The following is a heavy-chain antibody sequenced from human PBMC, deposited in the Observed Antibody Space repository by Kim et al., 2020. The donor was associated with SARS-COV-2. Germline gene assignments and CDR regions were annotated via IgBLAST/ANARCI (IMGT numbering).Heavy chain of an antibody. CDR2: INPNSGGT. V-gene: IGHV1-2*06. Sequence: ASVKVSCKASGYTFTDYYMHWVRQAPGQGLEWMGRINPNSGGTNYAQKFQGRVTITRDTSITTAYMEVSSLRSDDTAMYYCARGQGVAFYYYGMDVWGQGTRVTVSS. J-gene: IGHJ6*02. CDR1: GYTFTDYY. CDR3: ARGQGVAFYYYGMDV.